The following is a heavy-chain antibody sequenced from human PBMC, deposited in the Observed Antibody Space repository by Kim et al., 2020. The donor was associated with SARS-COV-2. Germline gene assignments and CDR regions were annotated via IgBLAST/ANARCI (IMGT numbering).Heavy chain of an antibody. CDR1: GGSISSYY. D-gene: IGHD2-15*01. CDR3: ARDKGRYCSGRSCYYEWAFDI. V-gene: IGHV4-59*01. Sequence: SETLSLTCTVSGGSISSYYWSWIRQPPGKGLEWIGYIYYSGSTNYNPSLKSRVTISVDTSKNQFSLKLSSVTAADTAVYYCARDKGRYCSGRSCYYEWAFDIWGQGTMVTVSS. J-gene: IGHJ3*02. CDR2: IYYSGST.